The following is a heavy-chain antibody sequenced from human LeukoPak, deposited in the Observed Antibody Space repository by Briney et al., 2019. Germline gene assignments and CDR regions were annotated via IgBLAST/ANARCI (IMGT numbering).Heavy chain of an antibody. D-gene: IGHD2-8*01. V-gene: IGHV4-4*07. CDR1: GGSISSYY. CDR2: IYTSGST. J-gene: IGHJ5*02. Sequence: SETLSLTCTVSGGSISSYYWSWIRQPAGKGVEWIGRIYTSGSTNYNPSLKSRVTMSVDTSKNQFPLKLSSVTAADTAVYYCARDRDCTNGVCYGNWFDPWGQGTLVTVSS. CDR3: ARDRDCTNGVCYGNWFDP.